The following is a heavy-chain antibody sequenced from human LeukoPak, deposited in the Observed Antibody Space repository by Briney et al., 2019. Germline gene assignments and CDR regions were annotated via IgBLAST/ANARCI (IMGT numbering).Heavy chain of an antibody. Sequence: GRSLRLSCAASGFTVSSIYMNWVRQAPGKGLEWVSLIYSGGSTHYADSVKGRFTISRDDSENTLYLQMNTLRAEDTAVYYCARGGDSGRYYGDYWGQGTLVTVSS. CDR2: IYSGGST. V-gene: IGHV3-66*01. CDR3: ARGGDSGRYYGDY. CDR1: GFTVSSIY. D-gene: IGHD3-22*01. J-gene: IGHJ4*02.